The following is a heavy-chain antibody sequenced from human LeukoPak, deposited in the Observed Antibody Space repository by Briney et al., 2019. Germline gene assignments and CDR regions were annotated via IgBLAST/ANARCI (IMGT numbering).Heavy chain of an antibody. J-gene: IGHJ3*02. CDR2: IYYSGST. Sequence: SETLSLTCTVSGGSISSYYWSWIRQPPGKGLEWIGYIYYSGSTNYNPSLKSRVTIPVDTSKNQFSLKLSSVTAADTAVYYCAREQSPSDAFDIWGQGTMVTVSS. V-gene: IGHV4-59*01. CDR1: GGSISSYY. CDR3: AREQSPSDAFDI.